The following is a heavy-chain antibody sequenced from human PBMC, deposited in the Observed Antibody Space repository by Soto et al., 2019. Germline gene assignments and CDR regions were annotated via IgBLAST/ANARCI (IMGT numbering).Heavy chain of an antibody. CDR1: GYTFTGYT. V-gene: IGHV1-3*01. D-gene: IGHD2-15*01. CDR2: INAGNGNT. Sequence: ASVKVSCKASGYTFTGYTMNWVRQAPGQRLEWMGWINAGNGNTKYSQKFQGRVTITRDTSTDTAYMELSSLKSEDTAVYYCATDGAAPYYYYGMDVWGQGTTVTVSS. J-gene: IGHJ6*02. CDR3: ATDGAAPYYYYGMDV.